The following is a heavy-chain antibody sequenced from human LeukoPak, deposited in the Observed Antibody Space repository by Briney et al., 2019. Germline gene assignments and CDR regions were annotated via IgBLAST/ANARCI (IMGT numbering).Heavy chain of an antibody. V-gene: IGHV3-23*01. CDR2: TSGSGGST. J-gene: IGHJ4*02. D-gene: IGHD6-13*01. CDR1: GFTFSTYA. Sequence: GGSLRLSCAASGFTFSTYAMSWVRQAPGKGLELVSATSGSGGSTYYADSVKGRFTISRDNSKNTLYLQMNSLRAEDTSIYFCAKALEQETVIALDSWGQGTLVTVSS. CDR3: AKALEQETVIALDS.